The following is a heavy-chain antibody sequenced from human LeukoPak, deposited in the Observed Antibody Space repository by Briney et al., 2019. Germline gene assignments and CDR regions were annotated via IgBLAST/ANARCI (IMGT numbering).Heavy chain of an antibody. Sequence: WGSLRLSCAASGFTFSSSAMSWVRQAPGKGLEWASAISNNGGYTYYADSVQGRFTISRDNSKSTLCLQMNSLRAEDTAVYYCAKQLGYCSDGSCYFPYWGQGTLVTVSS. CDR1: GFTFSSSA. CDR2: ISNNGGYT. V-gene: IGHV3-23*01. D-gene: IGHD2-15*01. J-gene: IGHJ4*02. CDR3: AKQLGYCSDGSCYFPY.